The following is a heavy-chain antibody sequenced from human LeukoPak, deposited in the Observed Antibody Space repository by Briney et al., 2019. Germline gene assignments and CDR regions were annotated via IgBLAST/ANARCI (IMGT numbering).Heavy chain of an antibody. Sequence: GGSLRLSCAASGFTFKNYGMHWVRQAPGKGLEWVAFTRNVGNTIYYADSVKGRFTISRDDSKNTLYLQMNSLRPEDTAVYYRAKDSSGSDPFDYWGQGTLVTLSS. CDR3: AKDSSGSDPFDY. J-gene: IGHJ4*02. CDR2: TRNVGNTI. D-gene: IGHD1-26*01. CDR1: GFTFKNYG. V-gene: IGHV3-30*02.